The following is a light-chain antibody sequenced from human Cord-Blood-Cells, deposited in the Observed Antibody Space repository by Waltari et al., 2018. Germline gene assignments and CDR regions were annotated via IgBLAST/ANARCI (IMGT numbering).Light chain of an antibody. Sequence: QSALTQPASVSGSPGQSITISCTGTSSDVGGLNYVSWYQQHPVKAPKLMIYDVSKRPSGVSNRFSGSKSGNTASLTISGLQAEDEADYYCSSYTSSSTWVFGGGTKLTVL. CDR3: SSYTSSSTWV. CDR1: SSDVGGLNY. J-gene: IGLJ3*02. CDR2: DVS. V-gene: IGLV2-14*01.